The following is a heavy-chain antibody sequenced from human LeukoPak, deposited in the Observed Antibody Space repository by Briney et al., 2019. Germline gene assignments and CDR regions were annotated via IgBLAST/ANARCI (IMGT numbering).Heavy chain of an antibody. V-gene: IGHV4-59*01. CDR1: GGSFSGYY. CDR2: VYYTGST. CDR3: AGELASYYYYYMDV. Sequence: SETLSLTCAVYGGSFSGYYWSWIRQPPGKGLEWIGYVYYTGSTNYNPSLKSRVTISVDTSKSQFSLKLSSVTAADTAVYYCAGELASYYYYYMDVWGKGTTVTVSS. J-gene: IGHJ6*03.